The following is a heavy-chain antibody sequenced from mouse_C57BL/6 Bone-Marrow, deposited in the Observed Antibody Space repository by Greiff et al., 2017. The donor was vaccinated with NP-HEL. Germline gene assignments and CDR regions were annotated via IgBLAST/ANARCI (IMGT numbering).Heavy chain of an antibody. V-gene: IGHV1-50*01. CDR1: GYTFTSYW. CDR2: IDPSDSYT. Sequence: VQLQQSGAELVKPGASVKLSCKASGYTFTSYWMQWVKQRPGQGLEWIGEIDPSDSYTNYNQKFKGKATLTVDTSASTAYMQLSSLTSEDSAVYYGARSGDYYGSVYFDYWGQGTTLTVSS. J-gene: IGHJ2*01. D-gene: IGHD1-1*01. CDR3: ARSGDYYGSVYFDY.